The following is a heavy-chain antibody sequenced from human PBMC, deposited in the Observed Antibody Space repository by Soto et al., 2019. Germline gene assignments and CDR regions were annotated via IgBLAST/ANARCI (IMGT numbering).Heavy chain of an antibody. V-gene: IGHV3-11*06. J-gene: IGHJ6*02. Sequence: QVQLVESGGGLVKPGGSLRLSCVASGFTFSDYYMSWIRQAPGKGLEWVSYISSSSSYTNYADSVKGRFTISRDNAKNSLYLQMNSLRAEDTAVYYCARDSLFTGAAAEGGMDVWGQGTTVTVSS. CDR3: ARDSLFTGAAAEGGMDV. D-gene: IGHD6-13*01. CDR2: ISSSSSYT. CDR1: GFTFSDYY.